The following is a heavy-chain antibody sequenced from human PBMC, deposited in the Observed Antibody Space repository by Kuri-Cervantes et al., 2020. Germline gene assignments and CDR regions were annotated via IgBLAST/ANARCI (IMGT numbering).Heavy chain of an antibody. V-gene: IGHV3-33*01. J-gene: IGHJ6*02. Sequence: GESLKIFFAASGFTFRSYGMHWVRQAPGKGLEGVAVIWYDGSNKYYADPVKGSFNISRDNSKNTLYQQMNSLRAEDTAVYYCARDRDISSWYIYYYYGMDVWGQGTTVTVSS. D-gene: IGHD6-13*01. CDR2: IWYDGSNK. CDR3: ARDRDISSWYIYYYYGMDV. CDR1: GFTFRSYG.